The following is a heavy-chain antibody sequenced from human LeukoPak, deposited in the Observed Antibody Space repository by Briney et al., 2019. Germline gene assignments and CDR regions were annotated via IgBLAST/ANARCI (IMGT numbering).Heavy chain of an antibody. D-gene: IGHD2-21*02. V-gene: IGHV1-2*02. CDR2: INPNSGGT. J-gene: IGHJ5*02. CDR1: GYTFTGYY. CDR3: ASAYCGGDCYRHWFDP. Sequence: ASVSVSCTASGYTFTGYYMHWVGQAARQEVKGMGWINPNSGGTNYAQKFQGRVTMTRDTSISTAYMELSRLRSDDTAVYYCASAYCGGDCYRHWFDPWGQGTLVTVSS.